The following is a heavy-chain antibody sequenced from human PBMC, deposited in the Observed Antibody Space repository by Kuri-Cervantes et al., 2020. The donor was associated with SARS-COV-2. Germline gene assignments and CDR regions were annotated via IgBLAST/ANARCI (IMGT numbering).Heavy chain of an antibody. V-gene: IGHV3-48*01. CDR1: GFTFSSYG. J-gene: IGHJ4*02. CDR3: ARVGGNDFWSDYLDY. D-gene: IGHD3-3*01. Sequence: GGSLRLSCAASGFTFSSYGMQWVRQAPGKGLEWILHISSSSTTIYYADSVEGRFTVSRDNARNSVYLQMDSLRAADTAVYYCARVGGNDFWSDYLDYWGQGILVTVSS. CDR2: ISSSSTTI.